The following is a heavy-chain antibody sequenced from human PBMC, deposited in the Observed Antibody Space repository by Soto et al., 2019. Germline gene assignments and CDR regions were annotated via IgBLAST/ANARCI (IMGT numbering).Heavy chain of an antibody. V-gene: IGHV1-18*01. CDR1: GYTFNSYV. Sequence: ALVKVSCKASGYTFNSYVSSWVRQAPGQGLGGMGWISAYNGNTNYAQKLQGRVTMTTDTSTSTAYMELRSLRSDDTAVYYCARVGCTNGVCYVGGTDWFDPWGQGTLVTVSS. CDR2: ISAYNGNT. J-gene: IGHJ5*02. D-gene: IGHD2-8*01. CDR3: ARVGCTNGVCYVGGTDWFDP.